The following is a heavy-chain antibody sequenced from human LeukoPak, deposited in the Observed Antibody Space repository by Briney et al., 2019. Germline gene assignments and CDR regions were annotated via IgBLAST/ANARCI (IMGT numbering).Heavy chain of an antibody. D-gene: IGHD2-8*02. Sequence: SVTLSLTCAVYGGSFSGYYWSWIRQPPGKGLEWIGEINHSGSTNYNPSLKSRVTISVDTSKNQFSLKLSSVTAADTAVYYCARVGTGGYYYYYMDVWGKGTTVTVSS. CDR2: INHSGST. J-gene: IGHJ6*03. CDR3: ARVGTGGYYYYYMDV. V-gene: IGHV4-34*01. CDR1: GGSFSGYY.